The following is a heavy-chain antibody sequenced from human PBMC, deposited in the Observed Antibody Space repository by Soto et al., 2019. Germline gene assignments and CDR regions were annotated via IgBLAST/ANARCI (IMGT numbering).Heavy chain of an antibody. CDR3: ARDQRIAVAGGFDY. Sequence: GGSLRLSCAASGFTFSSYSMNWVRQAPGKGLEWVSSISSSSSYIYYADSVKGRFTISRDNAKNSLYLQMNSLRAEDTAVYYCARDQRIAVAGGFDYWGQGTLVTVSS. CDR1: GFTFSSYS. J-gene: IGHJ4*02. CDR2: ISSSSSYI. V-gene: IGHV3-21*01. D-gene: IGHD6-19*01.